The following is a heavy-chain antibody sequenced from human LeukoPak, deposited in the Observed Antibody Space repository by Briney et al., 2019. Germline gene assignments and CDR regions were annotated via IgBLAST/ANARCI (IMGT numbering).Heavy chain of an antibody. CDR1: GYSISSGYY. CDR3: ARLVWGSYRSWFDP. Sequence: SETLSLTCAVSGYSISSGYYWGWIRQPPGKGLEWIGSIYHSGSTYYNPSLKSRVTISVDTSKNQFSLKLSSATAADTAVYYCARLVWGSYRSWFDPWGQGTLVTVSS. V-gene: IGHV4-38-2*01. D-gene: IGHD3-16*02. CDR2: IYHSGST. J-gene: IGHJ5*02.